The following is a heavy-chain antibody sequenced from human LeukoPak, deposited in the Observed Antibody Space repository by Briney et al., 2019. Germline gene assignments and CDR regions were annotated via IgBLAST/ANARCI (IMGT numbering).Heavy chain of an antibody. D-gene: IGHD5-18*01. Sequence: SETLSLTCTVSGGSISSSSWWSWVRQPPGKGLEWIGEIYHSGSTIYNPSLKSRVTISVDKSKNQFSLKLSSVTAADTAVYYCARRAVAMVTGNYYYMDVWGKGTTVTVSS. V-gene: IGHV4-4*02. J-gene: IGHJ6*03. CDR2: IYHSGST. CDR1: GGSISSSSW. CDR3: ARRAVAMVTGNYYYMDV.